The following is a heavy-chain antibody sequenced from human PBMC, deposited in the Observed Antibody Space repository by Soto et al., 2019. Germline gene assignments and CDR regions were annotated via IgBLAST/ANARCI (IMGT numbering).Heavy chain of an antibody. CDR1: GFTFSNYA. CDR2: IRETGNT. D-gene: IGHD1-26*01. V-gene: IGHV3-23*01. J-gene: IGHJ4*02. Sequence: EVLILQSGGGLEQPGGSLRLSCAASGFTFSNYAMSWIRQAPGKGLEWVSTIRETGNTYYADSVRGRFATSRDNSENTLYLQMSSLRAEDTAVYYCAKQQMGVIRALDYWGQGTLVTVSS. CDR3: AKQQMGVIRALDY.